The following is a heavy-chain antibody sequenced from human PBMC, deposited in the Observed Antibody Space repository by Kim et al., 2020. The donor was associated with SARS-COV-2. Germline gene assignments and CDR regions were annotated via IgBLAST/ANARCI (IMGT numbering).Heavy chain of an antibody. CDR3: AKRMGTFCGGGRCPPGQGTFDM. V-gene: IGHV3-30*18. Sequence: GGSLRLSCAASGFTFSNYGMHWVRQAPGKGLEWLAVISYDGSSEYYADSVKGRFTISRDNSKNTLYLQMNSLRAEDTAVYYCAKRMGTFCGGGRCPPGQGTFDMWAQETMLTLSS. CDR1: GFTFSNYG. CDR2: ISYDGSSE. J-gene: IGHJ3*02. D-gene: IGHD2-15*01.